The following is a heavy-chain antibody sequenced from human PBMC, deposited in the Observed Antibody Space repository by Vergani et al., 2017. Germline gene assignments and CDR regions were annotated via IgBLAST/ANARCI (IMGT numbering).Heavy chain of an antibody. CDR3: AKDQAGITWKNY. CDR1: DITFHSHA. V-gene: IGHV3-23*01. CDR2: ITGRGVDT. Sequence: EVQLLESGGGLIQPGGSLRLSCVASDITFHSHAMSWVRQAPGKGLEWVSTITGRGVDTYYADSVKGRFIISRDNSKNTLFLHMNSLRAEDTAVYYCAKDQAGITWKNYWGQGTLVTVS. J-gene: IGHJ4*02. D-gene: IGHD1-7*01.